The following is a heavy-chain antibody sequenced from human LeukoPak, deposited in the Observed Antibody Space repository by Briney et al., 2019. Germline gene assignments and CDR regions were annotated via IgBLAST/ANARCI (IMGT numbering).Heavy chain of an antibody. D-gene: IGHD6-13*01. CDR2: LFHSGTR. J-gene: IGHJ4*02. Sequence: SETLSLTCTVSGYSISSDYYWGWIRQPPGKGLEWIGYLFHSGTRRYNPSLKSRVTISADTTKNQFFLSLNSTTAADAAVYYCARRRGWKQQVVYFDYWGQGTLATVSS. CDR3: ARRRGWKQQVVYFDY. CDR1: GYSISSDYY. V-gene: IGHV4-38-2*02.